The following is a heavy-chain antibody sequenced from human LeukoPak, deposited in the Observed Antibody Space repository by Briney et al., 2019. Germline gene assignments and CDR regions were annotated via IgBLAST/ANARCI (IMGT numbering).Heavy chain of an antibody. CDR2: ISGSGGST. V-gene: IGHV3-23*01. D-gene: IGHD5-18*01. CDR3: AKGGHSYAPSIYYYYMDV. CDR1: GFTFSSYA. J-gene: IGHJ6*03. Sequence: GGSLRLSCAASGFTFSSYAMSWVRQAPGKGLEWVSAISGSGGSTYYADSVKGRFTISRDNSKNTLYLQMNSLRAEDTAVYYCAKGGHSYAPSIYYYYMDVWGKGTTVTVSS.